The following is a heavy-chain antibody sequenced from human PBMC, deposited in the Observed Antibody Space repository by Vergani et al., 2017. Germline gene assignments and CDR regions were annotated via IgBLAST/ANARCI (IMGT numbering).Heavy chain of an antibody. V-gene: IGHV3-30*18. CDR1: GFTFRSYG. Sequence: VQLVESGGGLVKPGGSLRLSCAASGFTFRSYGMHWVRQAPGKGLEWVAVISYDGSNKYYADSVKGRFTISRDNSKSTLYLQMNSLRTEDTAVYFCAKDPEGYWYFDLWGRGTLVTVSS. CDR3: AKDPEGYWYFDL. CDR2: ISYDGSNK. D-gene: IGHD1-1*01. J-gene: IGHJ2*01.